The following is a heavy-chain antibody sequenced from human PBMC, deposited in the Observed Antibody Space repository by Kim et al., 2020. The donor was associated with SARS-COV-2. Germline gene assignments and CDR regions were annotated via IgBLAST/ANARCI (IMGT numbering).Heavy chain of an antibody. Sequence: NYAQKCQGRVTMTRDTSISTAYMELSRLRSDETAVYYCARAYSLTGDPDYWGQGTRVTVSS. V-gene: IGHV1-2*02. D-gene: IGHD3-9*01. J-gene: IGHJ4*02. CDR3: ARAYSLTGDPDY.